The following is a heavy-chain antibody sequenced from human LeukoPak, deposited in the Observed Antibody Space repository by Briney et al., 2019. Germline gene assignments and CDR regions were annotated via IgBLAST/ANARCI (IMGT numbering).Heavy chain of an antibody. CDR1: GFTFNSYG. CDR3: ARERIVVVVAATPPAYYYYGMYV. J-gene: IGHJ6*04. CDR2: IWCDGCNK. V-gene: IGHV3-33*01. Sequence: GGSLRLSCAASGFTFNSYGMHWVRQAPGKGLEWVAVIWCDGCNKYYADSVKGRFTISRDNSNNTLYLQMNSLRVEDTAVYYCARERIVVVVAATPPAYYYYGMYVWGKGTTVTVSS. D-gene: IGHD2-15*01.